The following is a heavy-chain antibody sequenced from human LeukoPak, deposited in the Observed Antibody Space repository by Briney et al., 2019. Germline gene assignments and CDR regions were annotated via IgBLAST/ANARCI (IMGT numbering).Heavy chain of an antibody. V-gene: IGHV4-34*01. CDR1: GGSFSGYY. J-gene: IGHJ4*02. CDR2: INHSGST. D-gene: IGHD3-10*01. Sequence: SETLSLTCAVYGGSFSGYYWSWIRQPPGKGLEWIGEINHSGSTNYNPSLKSRVTISVDTSKNQFSLKVSPVTAADTAVYYCAVGDGIDYWGQGTLVTVSS. CDR3: AVGDGIDY.